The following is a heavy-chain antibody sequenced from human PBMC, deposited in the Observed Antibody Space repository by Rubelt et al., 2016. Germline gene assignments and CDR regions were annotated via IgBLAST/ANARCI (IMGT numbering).Heavy chain of an antibody. D-gene: IGHD3-22*01. CDR3: ARGQYYYDGSGYSLNWFDP. J-gene: IGHJ5*02. CDR1: GGTFSSYA. Sequence: QVQLVQSGAEVKKPGSSVKVSCKASGGTFSSYAISWVRQAPGQGLEWMGGIIPLFGTGNYAQKFQGRVTITADESTSTAYMELSSLRSEDTAVYYCARGQYYYDGSGYSLNWFDPWGQGTLVTVSS. V-gene: IGHV1-69*01. CDR2: IIPLFGTG.